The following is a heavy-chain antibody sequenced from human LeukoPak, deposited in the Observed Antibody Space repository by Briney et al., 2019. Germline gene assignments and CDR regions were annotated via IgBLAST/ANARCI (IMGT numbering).Heavy chain of an antibody. CDR1: GFTFRSNG. J-gene: IGHJ3*02. CDR2: IKQDGSEK. CDR3: ARPGIAAVRIRAFDI. V-gene: IGHV3-7*01. D-gene: IGHD6-13*01. Sequence: PGRSLRLSCAASGFTFRSNGMHWVRQAPGKGLEWVANIKQDGSEKYYVDSVKGRFTISRDNAKNSLYLQMNSLRAEDTAVYYCARPGIAAVRIRAFDIWGQGTMVTVSS.